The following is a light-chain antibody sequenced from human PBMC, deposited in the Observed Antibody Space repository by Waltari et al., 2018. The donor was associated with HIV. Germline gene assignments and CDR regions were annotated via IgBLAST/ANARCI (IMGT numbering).Light chain of an antibody. CDR2: EAS. Sequence: VLTQSPATLSLSPGERASLSCRASQTVPGNFLAWYQQKPGQTPRLLIYEASTRAADIPGRFSGSGSATDFTLTIARLEPEDFAVYYCQQYSNSVPLTFGGGTKVDI. CDR1: QTVPGNF. V-gene: IGKV3D-20*02. J-gene: IGKJ4*01. CDR3: QQYSNSVPLT.